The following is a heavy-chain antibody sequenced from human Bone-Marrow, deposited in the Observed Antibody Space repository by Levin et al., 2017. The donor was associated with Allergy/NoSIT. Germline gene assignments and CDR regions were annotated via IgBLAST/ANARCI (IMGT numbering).Heavy chain of an antibody. V-gene: IGHV1-2*02. CDR2: TDPKTGVT. J-gene: IGHJ4*02. D-gene: IGHD4/OR15-4a*01. CDR3: ARGVYGEVLDY. Sequence: PGASVKVSCKASGFTFTGYYIHWVRQAPGQGLEWMGWTDPKTGVTNSAQKFQGRVTMTRDTSTSTAYIDLSRLRYDDTAVYYCARGVYGEVLDYWGQGTLVTVSS. CDR1: GFTFTGYY.